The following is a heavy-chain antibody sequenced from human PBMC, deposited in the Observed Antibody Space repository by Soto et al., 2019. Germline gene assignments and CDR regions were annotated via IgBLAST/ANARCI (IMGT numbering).Heavy chain of an antibody. V-gene: IGHV6-1*01. J-gene: IGHJ5*02. D-gene: IGHD6-13*01. CDR2: TYYRSKWYN. CDR1: GDSVSSNSVA. Sequence: PSQTRSLTCXISGDSVSSNSVAWNWIRQSPSRGLEWLGRTYYRSKWYNDYAVSVKSRITINPDTSKNQFSLQLNSVTPEDTAVYYCARVVAAGTWFDPWGQGTLVTVSS. CDR3: ARVVAAGTWFDP.